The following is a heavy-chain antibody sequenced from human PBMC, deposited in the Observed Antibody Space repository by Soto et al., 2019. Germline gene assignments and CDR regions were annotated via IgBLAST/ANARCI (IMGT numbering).Heavy chain of an antibody. CDR1: GFTFSSYW. Sequence: GGSLRLSXAASGFTFSSYWMSWVRQAPGKGLEWVANIKQDGSEKYYVDSVKGRFTISRDNAKNSLYLQMNSLRAEDTAVYYCARDYYDSSGYYYEDYFDYWGQGTLVTVSS. CDR2: IKQDGSEK. V-gene: IGHV3-7*03. CDR3: ARDYYDSSGYYYEDYFDY. D-gene: IGHD3-22*01. J-gene: IGHJ4*02.